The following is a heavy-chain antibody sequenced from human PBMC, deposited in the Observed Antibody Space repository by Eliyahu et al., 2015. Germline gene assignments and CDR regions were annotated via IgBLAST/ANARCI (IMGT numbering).Heavy chain of an antibody. Sequence: QLQLQESGPGLVKPSEXLSLTCTVPXXXIXNXNYSWGWXRQPPGRGLEWIGSVYYSGSTYYSPSLKSRVTISIDTSNSQFSLRLTSVTASDTAVYYCARHGPGSSGWYRSHFDYWGQGTLVAVSS. CDR1: XXXIXNXNYS. V-gene: IGHV4-39*01. D-gene: IGHD6-19*01. CDR3: ARHGPGSSGWYRSHFDY. J-gene: IGHJ4*02. CDR2: VYYSGST.